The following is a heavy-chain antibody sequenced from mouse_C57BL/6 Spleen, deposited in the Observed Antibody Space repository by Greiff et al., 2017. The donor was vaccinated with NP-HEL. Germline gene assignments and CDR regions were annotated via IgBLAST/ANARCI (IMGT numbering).Heavy chain of an antibody. CDR1: GYAFSSSW. D-gene: IGHD1-1*01. J-gene: IGHJ1*03. Sequence: QVQLQQSGPELVKPGASVKISCKASGYAFSSSWMNWVKQRPGKGLEWIGRIYPGDGDTNYNGKFKGKATLTADKSSSTAYMQLSSLTSEDSAVYFCARLVYTTDWYFDVWGTGTTVTVSS. V-gene: IGHV1-82*01. CDR3: ARLVYTTDWYFDV. CDR2: IYPGDGDT.